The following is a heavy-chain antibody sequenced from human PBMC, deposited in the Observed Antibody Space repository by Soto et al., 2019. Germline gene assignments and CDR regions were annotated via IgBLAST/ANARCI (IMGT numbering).Heavy chain of an antibody. CDR1: GGTFSSYA. J-gene: IGHJ4*02. V-gene: IGHV1-69*13. CDR2: IIPIFGTA. Sequence: GASVKVSCKASGGTFSSYAISWVRQAPGQGLEWMGGIIPIFGTANYAQKFQGRVTITADESTSTAYMELSSLRSEDTAVYYCARGSKGWELLDYWGQGTLVTVSS. D-gene: IGHD1-26*01. CDR3: ARGSKGWELLDY.